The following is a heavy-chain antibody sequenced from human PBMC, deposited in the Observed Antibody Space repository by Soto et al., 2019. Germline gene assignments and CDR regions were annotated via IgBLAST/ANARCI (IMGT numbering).Heavy chain of an antibody. V-gene: IGHV4-31*03. D-gene: IGHD5-12*01. CDR3: ARDRGYPGYYYGMDV. CDR1: GGSISSGGYY. Sequence: PSETLSLTCTVSGGSISSGGYYWSWIRQHPGKGLEWIGYIYYSGSTYYNPSLKSRVTISVDTSKNQFSLKLSSVTAADTAVYYCARDRGYPGYYYGMDVWGQGTTVTVSS. J-gene: IGHJ6*02. CDR2: IYYSGST.